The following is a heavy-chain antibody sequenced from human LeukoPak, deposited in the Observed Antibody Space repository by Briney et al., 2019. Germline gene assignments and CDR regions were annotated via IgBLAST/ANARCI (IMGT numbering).Heavy chain of an antibody. J-gene: IGHJ4*01. D-gene: IGHD2-21*02. Sequence: SGGSLRISCAASGFSFTDYAMSWARQAPGKGLEWLSAVSGNGDTKDYVDSVKGRFTISRDNSRNTVHLQIDNLRTEDTAVYYCARGSTSTAPGWVYWGHGTPVTVSS. V-gene: IGHV3-23*01. CDR1: GFSFTDYA. CDR2: VSGNGDTK. CDR3: ARGSTSTAPGWVY.